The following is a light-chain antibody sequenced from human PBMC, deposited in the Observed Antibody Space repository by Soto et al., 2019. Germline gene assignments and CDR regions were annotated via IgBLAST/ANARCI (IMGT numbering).Light chain of an antibody. Sequence: QAVVTQPPSVSGAPGQRVTISCIGSSSNIGAGYDVHWYQQLPGTAPKLLIYGNSNRPSGVPDRFSGSKSGTSASLAITGLQAEDEADYYCQSYDSSLSGFGVFGGGTKLTVL. CDR1: SSNIGAGYD. CDR2: GNS. V-gene: IGLV1-40*01. J-gene: IGLJ3*02. CDR3: QSYDSSLSGFGV.